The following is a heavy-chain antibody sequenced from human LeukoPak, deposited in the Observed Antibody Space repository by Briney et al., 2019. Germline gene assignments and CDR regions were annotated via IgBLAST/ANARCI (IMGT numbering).Heavy chain of an antibody. J-gene: IGHJ4*02. Sequence: ASVKVSCKASGYTFTSYGISWVRQAPGQGLEWMGWISAYNGNTNYAQKLQGRVTMTTDTSTSTAYMELRSLRSDDTAVYYCARVWCSSTSYYLRAHPTHDYWGQGTLVTVSS. CDR3: ARVWCSSTSYYLRAHPTHDY. CDR2: ISAYNGNT. CDR1: GYTFTSYG. V-gene: IGHV1-18*01. D-gene: IGHD2-2*01.